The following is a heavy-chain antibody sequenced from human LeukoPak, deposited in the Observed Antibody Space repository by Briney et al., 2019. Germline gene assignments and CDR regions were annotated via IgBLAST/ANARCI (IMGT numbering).Heavy chain of an antibody. D-gene: IGHD6-13*01. Sequence: ASVKVSCKASGYTFTGYYMHWVRQAPGQGLEWMGWINPNSGGTNYAQKFQGRVTMTRDTSISTAYMGLSRLRSDDTAVYYWARHTSSWFEYWGQGTLVTVSS. V-gene: IGHV1-2*02. CDR2: INPNSGGT. CDR1: GYTFTGYY. CDR3: ARHTSSWFEY. J-gene: IGHJ4*02.